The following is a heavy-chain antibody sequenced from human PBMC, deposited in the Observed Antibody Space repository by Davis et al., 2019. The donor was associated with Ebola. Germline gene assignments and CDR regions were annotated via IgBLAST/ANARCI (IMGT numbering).Heavy chain of an antibody. J-gene: IGHJ6*02. CDR3: ARDPRRITIFGAPGGMDV. V-gene: IGHV1-3*01. CDR1: GYSFTTYA. CDR2: INAGNGNT. Sequence: ASVTVSCMASGYSFTTYAMHWVRQAPGQRLEWMGWINAGNGNTKYSQKFQGRVTITRDTSASTAYMELSSLRSEDTAVYYCARDPRRITIFGAPGGMDVWGQGTTVTVSS. D-gene: IGHD3-3*01.